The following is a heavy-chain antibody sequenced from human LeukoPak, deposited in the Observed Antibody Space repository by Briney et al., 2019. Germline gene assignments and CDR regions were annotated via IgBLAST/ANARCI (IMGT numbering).Heavy chain of an antibody. D-gene: IGHD5-18*01. V-gene: IGHV3-33*06. CDR2: IWYDGSNK. Sequence: GGSLRLSCAASGFTFGSYGMHWVRQAPGKGLEWVAVIWYDGSNKYYADSVKGRFTISRDNSKNTLYLQMNSLRAEDTAVYYCAKDSGYSYGTLDYWGQGTLVTVSS. J-gene: IGHJ4*02. CDR3: AKDSGYSYGTLDY. CDR1: GFTFGSYG.